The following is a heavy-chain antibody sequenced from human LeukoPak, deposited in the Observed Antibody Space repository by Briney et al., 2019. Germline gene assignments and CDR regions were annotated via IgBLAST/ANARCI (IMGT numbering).Heavy chain of an antibody. CDR2: IYHSVAS. CDR1: GYSISSGSY. CDR3: ARDGGSNSAFDY. D-gene: IGHD3-10*01. Sequence: SETLSLTCNVSGYSISSGSYWGWFRQPPGKGLEWIGTIYHSVASYYSPSLKSRVTISVDTSKNQFSLRLTSVTAADTAVYYCARDGGSNSAFDYWGQGTLVTVSS. J-gene: IGHJ4*02. V-gene: IGHV4-38-2*02.